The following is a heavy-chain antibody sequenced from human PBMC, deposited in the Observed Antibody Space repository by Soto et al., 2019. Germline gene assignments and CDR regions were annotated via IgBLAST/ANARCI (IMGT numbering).Heavy chain of an antibody. Sequence: PSVTLSLTCSVAFASIASNSDHWGWIRQPPGKGLEWIGSISYTGTTYYSPSLKSRVTISADTSKKKFSLRLDSATAADTAVYYCARLVVVAPVANVWGQGALVTVSS. CDR1: FASIASNSDH. D-gene: IGHD2-15*01. V-gene: IGHV4-39*01. CDR3: ARLVVVAPVANV. CDR2: ISYTGTT. J-gene: IGHJ4*02.